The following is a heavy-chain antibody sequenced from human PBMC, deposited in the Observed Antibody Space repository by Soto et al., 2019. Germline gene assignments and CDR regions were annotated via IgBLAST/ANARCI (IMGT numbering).Heavy chain of an antibody. CDR1: GGSISSYY. D-gene: IGHD5-18*01. CDR2: IYYSGST. Sequence: SETLSLTCTVSGGSISSYYWSWIRQPPGKGLEWIGYIYYSGSTNYNPSLKSRVTISVDTSKNQFSLKLSSVTAADTAVYYCARSLRGYSYGCFDYWGQGTLVTVSS. J-gene: IGHJ4*02. CDR3: ARSLRGYSYGCFDY. V-gene: IGHV4-59*01.